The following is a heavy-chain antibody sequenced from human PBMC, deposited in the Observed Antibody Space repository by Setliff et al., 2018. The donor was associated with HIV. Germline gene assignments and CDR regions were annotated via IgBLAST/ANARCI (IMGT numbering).Heavy chain of an antibody. Sequence: ASVKVSCKASGYTFTNYGISWVRQAPGQGLEWMGWISTYSWNTYYSQKLQGRVSMTADTATSTAYMELRSLRFDDTAVYYCAGYCTGGGTCGAFEIWGQGTTVTVSS. CDR3: AGYCTGGGTCGAFEI. CDR1: GYTFTNYG. D-gene: IGHD2-8*02. V-gene: IGHV1-18*01. J-gene: IGHJ3*02. CDR2: ISTYSWNT.